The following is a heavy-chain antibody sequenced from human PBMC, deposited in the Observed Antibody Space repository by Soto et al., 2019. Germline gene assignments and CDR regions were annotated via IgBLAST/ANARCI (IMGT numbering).Heavy chain of an antibody. J-gene: IGHJ3*02. CDR2: IVVGSGNT. D-gene: IGHD4-17*01. V-gene: IGHV1-58*02. CDR3: AADLTVTTSLGAFDI. CDR1: GFTFTSSA. Sequence: QMQLVQSGPEVKKPGTSVKVSCKASGFTFTSSAMQWVRQARGQRLEWIGWIVVGSGNTNYEQKFQERVTITRDMSTSTAYMELSSLRSEDTAVYYCAADLTVTTSLGAFDIWGQGTMVTVSS.